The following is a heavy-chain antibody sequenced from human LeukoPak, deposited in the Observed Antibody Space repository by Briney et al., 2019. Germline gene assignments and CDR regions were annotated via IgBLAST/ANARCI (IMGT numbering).Heavy chain of an antibody. CDR2: IYTSGST. CDR3: ARLPISTPYQLLTASYYFDY. J-gene: IGHJ4*02. CDR1: GSSISSYY. D-gene: IGHD2-2*01. V-gene: IGHV4-4*07. Sequence: TSETLSLTCTVSGSSISSYYWSWIRQPAGKGLEWIGRIYTSGSTNYNPSLKSRVAMSVDTSKNQFSLKLSSVTAADTAVYYCARLPISTPYQLLTASYYFDYWGQGTLVTVSS.